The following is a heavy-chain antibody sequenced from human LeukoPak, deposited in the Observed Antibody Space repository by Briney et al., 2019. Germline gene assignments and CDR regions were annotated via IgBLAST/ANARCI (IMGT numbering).Heavy chain of an antibody. CDR3: ITDTSGANSGPDDY. CDR2: LKSKPAGGTT. J-gene: IGHJ4*02. CDR1: GFTFSNAW. V-gene: IGHV3-15*01. Sequence: PGGSLRLSCAASGFTFSNAWMSWVRQAPGKGLEWIGRLKSKPAGGTTDYAAPVKGRFTISRDDSKTTLYLQMNSLKTEDTAVYYCITDTSGANSGPDDYWGQGTLVTVSS. D-gene: IGHD4/OR15-4a*01.